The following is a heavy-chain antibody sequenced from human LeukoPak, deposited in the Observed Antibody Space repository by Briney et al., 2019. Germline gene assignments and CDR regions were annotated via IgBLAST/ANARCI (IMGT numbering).Heavy chain of an antibody. CDR2: VSAYNGNT. J-gene: IGHJ4*02. CDR1: GYTFTSYG. D-gene: IGHD6-13*01. Sequence: ASVKVSCKASGYTFTSYGISWVRQAPGQGLEWMGWVSAYNGNTNYAQELQGRVTMTTDTSTSTAYMELRSLRSDDTAVYYCARDHLRRIAAAGTDYWGQGTLVTVSS. CDR3: ARDHLRRIAAAGTDY. V-gene: IGHV1-18*01.